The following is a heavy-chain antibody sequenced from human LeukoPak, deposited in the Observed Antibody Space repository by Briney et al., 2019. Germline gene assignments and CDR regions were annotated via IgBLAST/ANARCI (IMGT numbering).Heavy chain of an antibody. CDR2: IKYDGGEK. J-gene: IGHJ5*02. CDR3: VRGWQQLGS. Sequence: PGGSLRLSCAASGFTFSSYWMSWVRQTPGKGLEWVANIKYDGGEKFYVDSVKGRFTISRDNAKNALYLQMNSLRAEDTAVYYCVRGWQQLGSWGRGTLVTVSS. V-gene: IGHV3-7*03. CDR1: GFTFSSYW. D-gene: IGHD1-1*01.